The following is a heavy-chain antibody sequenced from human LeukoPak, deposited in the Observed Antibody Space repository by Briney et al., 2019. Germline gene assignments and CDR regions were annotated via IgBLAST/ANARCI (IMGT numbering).Heavy chain of an antibody. CDR2: IRSKAYGGTT. D-gene: IGHD5-24*01. CDR1: GFTFGDYA. V-gene: IGHV3-49*04. CDR3: ARTGVTTISYFDY. J-gene: IGHJ4*02. Sequence: GRSLRLSCTASGFTFGDYAMSWVRQAPGTGLEWVGFIRSKAYGGTTEYAASVKGRFTISRDDSKSIAYLQMNSLKTEDTAVYYCARTGVTTISYFDYWGQGTLVTVSS.